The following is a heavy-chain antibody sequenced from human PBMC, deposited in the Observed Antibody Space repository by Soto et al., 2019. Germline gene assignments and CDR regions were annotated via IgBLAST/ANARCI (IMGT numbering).Heavy chain of an antibody. D-gene: IGHD3-10*02. CDR2: IYSGGST. CDR3: GRGFPAGYYVSYFDY. CDR1: GFTVSSNY. Sequence: GGSLRLSCAASGFTVSSNYMSWVRQAPGKGLEWVSVIYSGGSTYYADSVKGRFSISRDNSKNTLYLQMNSVRAEDASLYYCGRGFPAGYYVSYFDYWGQGTLVTVSS. V-gene: IGHV3-53*01. J-gene: IGHJ4*02.